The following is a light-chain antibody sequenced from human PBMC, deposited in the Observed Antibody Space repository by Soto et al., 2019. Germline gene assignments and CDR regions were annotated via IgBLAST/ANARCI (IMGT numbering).Light chain of an antibody. V-gene: IGLV2-14*01. Sequence: QSALTQPASVSGSPGQSITISCTGTSSDVGGYNYVSWYQKHPGKAPKLMISGVTNRPAGVSNRFSGDKSGNTASLTITGLQDEDEADYYCSSYTTSSTWVFGGGTKLTVL. J-gene: IGLJ3*02. CDR1: SSDVGGYNY. CDR2: GVT. CDR3: SSYTTSSTWV.